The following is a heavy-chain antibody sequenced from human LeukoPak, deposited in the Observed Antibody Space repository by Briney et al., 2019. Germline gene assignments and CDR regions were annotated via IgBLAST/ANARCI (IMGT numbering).Heavy chain of an antibody. CDR3: ARGCCTSDNCYAACIQH. CDR1: GFTFSSYS. CDR2: ISSSSSYI. D-gene: IGHD2-2*01. V-gene: IGHV3-21*01. J-gene: IGHJ1*01. Sequence: PGGSLRLSCAASGFTFSSYSMNWVRQAPGKGLEWVSSISSSSSYIYYADSVKGRFTISRDNAQNSLYLQMNNLRGEDTAVYYCARGCCTSDNCYAACIQHWGQGTLVTVSS.